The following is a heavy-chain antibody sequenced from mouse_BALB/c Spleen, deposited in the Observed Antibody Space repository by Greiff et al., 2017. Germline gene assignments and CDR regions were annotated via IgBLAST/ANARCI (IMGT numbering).Heavy chain of an antibody. V-gene: IGHV14-1*02. Sequence: EVKLMESGAELVRPGALVKLSCKASGFNIKDYYMHWVKQRPEQGLEWIGWIDPENGNTIYDPKFQGKASITADTSSNTAYLQLSSLTSEDTAVYYCARGAYGLYYYAMDYWGQGTSVTVSS. CDR2: IDPENGNT. CDR3: ARGAYGLYYYAMDY. J-gene: IGHJ4*01. CDR1: GFNIKDYY. D-gene: IGHD1-2*01.